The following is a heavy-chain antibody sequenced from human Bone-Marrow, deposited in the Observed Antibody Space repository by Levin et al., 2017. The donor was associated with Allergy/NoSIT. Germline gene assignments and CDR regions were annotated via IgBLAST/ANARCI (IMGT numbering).Heavy chain of an antibody. CDR1: EFSLSTSGVG. Sequence: SGPTLVKPPQTLTLTCIFSEFSLSTSGVGVGWIRQPPGKAPEWLALIYWDDDKFYSPSLKSRLTIVKDTSKNLVVLIMTNMDPVDTATYYCAHRRATGSPWAYGVFDIWGQGTLVTVS. J-gene: IGHJ3*02. D-gene: IGHD4-17*01. CDR2: IYWDDDK. V-gene: IGHV2-5*02. CDR3: AHRRATGSPWAYGVFDI.